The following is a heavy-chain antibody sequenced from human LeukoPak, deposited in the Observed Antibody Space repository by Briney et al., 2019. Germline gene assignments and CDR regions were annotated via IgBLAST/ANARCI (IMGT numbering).Heavy chain of an antibody. CDR3: ARDSSTSNYYYGMDV. D-gene: IGHD6-13*01. CDR1: GFAFSSYT. Sequence: GGSLRLSCAASGFAFSSYTMNWVRQAPGKGLAWVSGISGSGDSTYYADSVKGRFTVSRDNSKNTLYLRLNSLRAEDTAVYYCARDSSTSNYYYGMDVWGQGTTVTVSS. CDR2: ISGSGDST. J-gene: IGHJ6*02. V-gene: IGHV3-23*01.